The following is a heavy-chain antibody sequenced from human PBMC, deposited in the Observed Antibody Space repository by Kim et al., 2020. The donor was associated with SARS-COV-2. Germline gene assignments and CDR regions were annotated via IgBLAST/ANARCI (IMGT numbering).Heavy chain of an antibody. V-gene: IGHV4-39*07. Sequence: SETLSLTCSVSGGSISTSSHYWGWIRQSPGKGLEWIGSVYYSGSTYYNPSLKSRVIISVDTSMNQFSLKLSSVTAADTAIYYCARDPYGGYGVFDHWGQG. CDR3: ARDPYGGYGVFDH. J-gene: IGHJ4*02. CDR1: GGSISTSSHY. D-gene: IGHD5-12*01. CDR2: VYYSGST.